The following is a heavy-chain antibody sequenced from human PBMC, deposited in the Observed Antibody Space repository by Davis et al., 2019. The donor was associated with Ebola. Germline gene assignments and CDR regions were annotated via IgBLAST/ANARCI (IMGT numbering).Heavy chain of an antibody. Sequence: SETLSLTCTVSGGSISNSSYYWVWIRQPPGKGLEWVGNIYYSGSTYNNPSLKSRVTISVDTSKNQFSLKLSSVTAADTAVYYCARQRVQYYYDSSGYYTLLGAFDIWGQGTMVTVSS. D-gene: IGHD3-22*01. CDR3: ARQRVQYYYDSSGYYTLLGAFDI. CDR2: IYYSGST. CDR1: GGSISNSSYY. V-gene: IGHV4-39*01. J-gene: IGHJ3*02.